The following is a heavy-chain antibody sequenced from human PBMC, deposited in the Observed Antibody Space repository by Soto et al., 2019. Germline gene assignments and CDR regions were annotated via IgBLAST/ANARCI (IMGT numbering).Heavy chain of an antibody. Sequence: QVQLVQSGAEVKKPGSSVKVSCKASGGTFSSYAISWVRQAPGQGLEWMGGIIPIFGTANYAQKFQGRVTISADKSASTAYMELSSLISEDTAVYYCASPSSSWYKGWDDWGQGTLVTVSS. CDR2: IIPIFGTA. J-gene: IGHJ4*02. CDR3: ASPSSSWYKGWDD. V-gene: IGHV1-69*06. D-gene: IGHD6-13*01. CDR1: GGTFSSYA.